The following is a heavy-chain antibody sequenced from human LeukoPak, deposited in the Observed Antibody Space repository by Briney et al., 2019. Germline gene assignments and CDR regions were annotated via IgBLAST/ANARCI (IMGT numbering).Heavy chain of an antibody. V-gene: IGHV3-23*01. Sequence: GGSLRLSCGASGFTFSTYAMSWVRQGPLKGLEWVSAIGGSGGSTYYADSVKGRFTISRDNSKNTLYLQMNSLRAEDTAVYYCAKDMADYYDSSGYQFDYWGQGTLVTVSS. J-gene: IGHJ4*02. D-gene: IGHD3-22*01. CDR2: IGGSGGST. CDR1: GFTFSTYA. CDR3: AKDMADYYDSSGYQFDY.